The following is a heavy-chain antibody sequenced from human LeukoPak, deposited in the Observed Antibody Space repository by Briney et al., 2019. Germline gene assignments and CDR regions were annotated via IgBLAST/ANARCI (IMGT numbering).Heavy chain of an antibody. CDR2: IYSGGST. V-gene: IGHV3-53*01. Sequence: GGSLRLSCAASGFTVSSNYMSWVRQAPGKGLEWVSVIYSGGSTYYADSVKGRFTISRDNSKNTLYLQMNSLRAEDTAVYYCARDFYIAVAGTDYWGQGTLVTVSS. J-gene: IGHJ4*02. CDR3: ARDFYIAVAGTDY. D-gene: IGHD6-19*01. CDR1: GFTVSSNY.